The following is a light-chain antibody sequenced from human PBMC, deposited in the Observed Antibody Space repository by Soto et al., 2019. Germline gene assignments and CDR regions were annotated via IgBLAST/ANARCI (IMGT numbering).Light chain of an antibody. CDR3: LQYYNCPLT. Sequence: IRMSLSPSSLSASVGDRVTITCRASQGIRNDLGWYQQKPGKAPRLLIYGASTRQTGIPSRFSGSGSGTDFTLTITSLQPEDFATYYCLQYYNCPLTFGQGTKVDIK. CDR1: QGIRND. CDR2: GAS. J-gene: IGKJ1*01. V-gene: IGKV1-6*01.